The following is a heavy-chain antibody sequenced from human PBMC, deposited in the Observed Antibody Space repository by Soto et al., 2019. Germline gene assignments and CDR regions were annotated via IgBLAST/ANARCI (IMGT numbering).Heavy chain of an antibody. Sequence: PGESLKISCKGSGYSFTSYWIGWVRQMPGKGLEWMGIIYPGDSDTRYSPSFQGQVTISADKSISTAYLQWSSLKASDTAMYYCARQIGIAARPGNWFDPWGQGTLVTVS. CDR2: IYPGDSDT. V-gene: IGHV5-51*01. CDR3: ARQIGIAARPGNWFDP. CDR1: GYSFTSYW. J-gene: IGHJ5*02. D-gene: IGHD6-6*01.